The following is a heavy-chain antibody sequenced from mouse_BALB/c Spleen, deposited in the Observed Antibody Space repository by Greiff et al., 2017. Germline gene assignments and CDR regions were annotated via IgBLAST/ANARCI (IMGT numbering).Heavy chain of an antibody. J-gene: IGHJ4*01. D-gene: IGHD2-2*01. V-gene: IGHV1S137*01. CDR2: ISTYYGDA. Sequence: QVQLKQSGAELVRPGVSVKISCKGSGYTFTDYAMHWVKQSHAKSLEWIGVISTYYGDASYNQKFKGKATMTVDKSSSTAYMELARLTSEDSAIYYCARGGYPYAMDYWGQGTSVTVSS. CDR1: GYTFTDYA. CDR3: ARGGYPYAMDY.